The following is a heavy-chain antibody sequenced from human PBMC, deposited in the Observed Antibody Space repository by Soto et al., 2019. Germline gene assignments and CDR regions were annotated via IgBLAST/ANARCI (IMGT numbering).Heavy chain of an antibody. CDR3: VTVNLVGAAYYFDY. CDR1: GGSFSGYY. Sequence: PSETLSLTCAVYGGSFSGYYWSWIRQPPGKGLEWIGEINHSGSTSYNPSLKSRVTISVDTSKNQFSLKLSSVTAADTAVYYCVTVNLVGAAYYFDYWGPGTLVTVSS. V-gene: IGHV4-34*01. J-gene: IGHJ4*02. D-gene: IGHD1-26*01. CDR2: INHSGST.